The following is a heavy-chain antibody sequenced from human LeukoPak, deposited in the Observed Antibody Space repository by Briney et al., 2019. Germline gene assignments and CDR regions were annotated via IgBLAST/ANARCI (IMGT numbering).Heavy chain of an antibody. CDR2: IYYSAST. D-gene: IGHD4-23*01. Sequence: SETLPLTCSVCCGSISSGCYYWAWIRQPPEKVLAWIGTIYYSASTYYNPSLQSRVTMSVDTSKNHFYLKLTSEAAADTAVYYCGRGGTVVNFNYWGQGTLVTVSS. CDR3: GRGGTVVNFNY. J-gene: IGHJ4*02. V-gene: IGHV4-39*07. CDR1: CGSISSGCYY.